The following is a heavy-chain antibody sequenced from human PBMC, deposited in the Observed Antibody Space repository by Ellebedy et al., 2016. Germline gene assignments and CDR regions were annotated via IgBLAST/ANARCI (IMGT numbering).Heavy chain of an antibody. V-gene: IGHV3-11*04. Sequence: GGSLRLSCAASGFTFSDYYMSWIRQAPGKGLEWVSYISSSGSTIYYADSVKGRFTISRDNAKNSLYLQMNSLRAEDTAVYYCARDQLEPPLGSYYYGMDVWGQGTTVTVSS. CDR1: GFTFSDYY. CDR2: ISSSGSTI. D-gene: IGHD1-1*01. J-gene: IGHJ6*02. CDR3: ARDQLEPPLGSYYYGMDV.